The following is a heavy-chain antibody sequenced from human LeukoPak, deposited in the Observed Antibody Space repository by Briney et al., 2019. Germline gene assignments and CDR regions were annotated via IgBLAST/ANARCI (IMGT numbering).Heavy chain of an antibody. D-gene: IGHD2-21*02. CDR1: GGSFSDYY. CDR3: AREKGRGDRDDFGI. CDR2: INHSGST. V-gene: IGHV4-34*01. J-gene: IGHJ3*02. Sequence: SETLSLTCAVYGGSFSDYYWSWIRQPPGKGLEWIGEINHSGSTNYNPSLKSRVTISVDTSKNQFSLKLSSVTAADTAVYYCAREKGRGDRDDFGIWGRGTMVTVSS.